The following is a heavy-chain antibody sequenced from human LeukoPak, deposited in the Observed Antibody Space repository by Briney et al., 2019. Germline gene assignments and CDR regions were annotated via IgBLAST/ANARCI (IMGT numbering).Heavy chain of an antibody. D-gene: IGHD2-2*02. CDR3: ARSLGYCSSTSCYNGLTYLADYYYYGMDV. J-gene: IGHJ6*02. Sequence: SVKVSCKASGGTFSSYAISWVRQAPGQGLEWMGGIIPIFGTANYAQKFQGRVAITADESTSTAYMELSSLRSEDTAVYYCARSLGYCSSTSCYNGLTYLADYYYYGMDVWGQGTTVTVSS. V-gene: IGHV1-69*13. CDR2: IIPIFGTA. CDR1: GGTFSSYA.